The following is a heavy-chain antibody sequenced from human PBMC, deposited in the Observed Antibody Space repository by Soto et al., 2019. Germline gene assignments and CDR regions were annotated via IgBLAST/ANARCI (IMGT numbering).Heavy chain of an antibody. CDR2: ISAYNGNT. D-gene: IGHD5-18*01. CDR3: ASSLLVGYGLEGESD. CDR1: GYTFTSYG. J-gene: IGHJ4*02. V-gene: IGHV1-18*01. Sequence: QVQLVQSGAEVKKPGASVKVSCKASGYTFTSYGISWVRQAPGQGLEWMGWISAYNGNTNYAQKLQGRVTMTTATSTSPAYMELRSLRSDDTAVYYCASSLLVGYGLEGESDWGQGNLVTVSS.